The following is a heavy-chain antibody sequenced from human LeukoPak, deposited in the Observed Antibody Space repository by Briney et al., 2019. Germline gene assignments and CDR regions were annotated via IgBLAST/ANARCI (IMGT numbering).Heavy chain of an antibody. CDR3: AKGREWELNP. D-gene: IGHD1-26*01. J-gene: IGHJ5*02. CDR1: GFTFSNYW. Sequence: GGSLRLSCAASGFTFSNYWMNWVRQAPGKGLEWVANIKEDGSDKYYVDSVKGRFSISKDNAKNSLYLQMNSLRAEDTAVYYCAKGREWELNPWGQGTLVTVSS. CDR2: IKEDGSDK. V-gene: IGHV3-7*03.